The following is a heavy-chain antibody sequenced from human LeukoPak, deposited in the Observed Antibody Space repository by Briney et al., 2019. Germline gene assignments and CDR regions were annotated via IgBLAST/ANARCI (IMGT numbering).Heavy chain of an antibody. CDR1: GFSLSTRGMR. Sequence: ESGPTLVNPTQTLTLTCTFSGFSLSTRGMRVSWIRQPPGKALEWLARINWEDDKFYSTSLKTRLTISKDTAKNQVVLTITNMDPVDTATYYCARTLYYYDSSGYYNTGDDAFDIWGQGTMVTVSS. J-gene: IGHJ3*02. D-gene: IGHD3-22*01. CDR2: INWEDDK. CDR3: ARTLYYYDSSGYYNTGDDAFDI. V-gene: IGHV2-70*04.